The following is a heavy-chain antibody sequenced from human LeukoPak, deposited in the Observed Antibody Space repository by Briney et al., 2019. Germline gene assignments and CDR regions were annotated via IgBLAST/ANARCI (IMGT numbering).Heavy chain of an antibody. Sequence: PGGSLRLSCAASGFTFSDYYMSWIRQAPGKGLEWVSYISSSGSTICYSDSVKGRFTISRDNAKNSLYLQMNSLRAEDTAVYYCASLGAGVPAAIRYYYYYMDVWGKGTTVTVSS. D-gene: IGHD2-2*02. V-gene: IGHV3-11*04. CDR3: ASLGAGVPAAIRYYYYYMDV. CDR2: ISSSGSTI. J-gene: IGHJ6*03. CDR1: GFTFSDYY.